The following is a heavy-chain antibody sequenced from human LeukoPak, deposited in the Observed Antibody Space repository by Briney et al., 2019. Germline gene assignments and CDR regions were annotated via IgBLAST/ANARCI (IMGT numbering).Heavy chain of an antibody. V-gene: IGHV3-64*01. J-gene: IGHJ4*02. D-gene: IGHD2-2*01. CDR2: ISSDGVIT. Sequence: GGSLRLSCAASGFTFSDYPIHWVRQAPGKGLEEISGISSDGVITYYANSVKGRFTISRDNSKNTLYLQMGSLRAEDMAMCYCASGLDYSSTSCPADYWRQGTLVTVSS. CDR3: ASGLDYSSTSCPADY. CDR1: GFTFSDYP.